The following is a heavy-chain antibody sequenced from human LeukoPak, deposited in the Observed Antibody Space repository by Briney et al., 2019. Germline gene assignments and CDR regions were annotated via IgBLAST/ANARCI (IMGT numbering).Heavy chain of an antibody. D-gene: IGHD3-10*01. CDR1: GFTFTNAW. CDR2: IKSNTDGGTT. V-gene: IGHV3-15*01. J-gene: IGHJ4*02. Sequence: PGGSMRLSCAASGFTFTNAWMTWVRQAAGKGLEWVGRIKSNTDGGTTDYAAPVKGRFTISRDDSKNTLNLQMNSLKTEDTAVYYCTTFYYYGSGSYLGYWGQGTLVTVSS. CDR3: TTFYYYGSGSYLGY.